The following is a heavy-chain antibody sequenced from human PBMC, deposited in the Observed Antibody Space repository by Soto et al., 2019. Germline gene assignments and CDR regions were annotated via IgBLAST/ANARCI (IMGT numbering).Heavy chain of an antibody. D-gene: IGHD2-2*02. CDR3: AKNRGAGDYTNWTFAV. Sequence: EVQLLDSGGGLVQPGGSLRLSCAASGFMFSCCAMSWVRQAPGKGLEWVSTIHGDGDYSHYTDSVEGRFTISRDNSRITLYLKMDSLRADDTATYYCAKNRGAGDYTNWTFAVWGRGTMVAVSS. CDR1: GFMFSCCA. V-gene: IGHV3-23*01. J-gene: IGHJ2*01. CDR2: IHGDGDYS.